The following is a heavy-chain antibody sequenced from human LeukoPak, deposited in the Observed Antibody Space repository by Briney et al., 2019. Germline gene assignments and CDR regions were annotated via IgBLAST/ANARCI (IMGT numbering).Heavy chain of an antibody. CDR2: IYYSGST. CDR1: GGSISSHY. J-gene: IGHJ3*02. V-gene: IGHV4-59*11. D-gene: IGHD3-10*02. Sequence: PSETLSLTCTVSGGSISSHYWSWIRQPPGKGLEWIGYIYYSGSTNYNPSLKSRVTMSVDTSKNQFSLKLSSVTAADTAVYYCASVSYYVPGSDAFDIWGQGTLVTVSS. CDR3: ASVSYYVPGSDAFDI.